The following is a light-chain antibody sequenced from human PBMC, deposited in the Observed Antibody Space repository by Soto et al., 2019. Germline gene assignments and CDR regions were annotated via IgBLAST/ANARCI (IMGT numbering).Light chain of an antibody. V-gene: IGLV1-51*02. CDR3: GTWDSSLSAHVV. CDR1: SSNIGNNY. Sequence: QSVLTQPPSVSAAPGQKVTVFCSGSSSNIGNNYVSWYQQLPGTAPKLLIYENNKRPSGIPDRFSGSKSGTSATLGITGLQTGDEADYYCGTWDSSLSAHVVFGGGTQLTVL. J-gene: IGLJ2*01. CDR2: ENN.